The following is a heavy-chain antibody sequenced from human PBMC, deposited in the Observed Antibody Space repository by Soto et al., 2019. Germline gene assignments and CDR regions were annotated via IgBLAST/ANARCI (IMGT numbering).Heavy chain of an antibody. CDR2: ISRSHSDI. Sequence: GGSLTLSCSASGFSISNFGMFWVRQAPGRGLEWISFISRSHSDIYYADSVKGRFTISRDNAKNFMFLPMNSLRAEDRAVYYCGRDCTNGYIPDSFETWGQGALVTVSS. J-gene: IGHJ4*02. CDR3: GRDCTNGYIPDSFET. V-gene: IGHV3-21*05. CDR1: GFSISNFG. D-gene: IGHD2-8*01.